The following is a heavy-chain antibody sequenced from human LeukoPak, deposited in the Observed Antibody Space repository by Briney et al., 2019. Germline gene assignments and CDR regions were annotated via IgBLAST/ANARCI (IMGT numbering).Heavy chain of an antibody. CDR2: IEHNGNDK. CDR1: GFTFSVYN. J-gene: IGHJ4*02. CDR3: AKDRDWAWDY. V-gene: IGHV3-30*02. D-gene: IGHD3-9*01. Sequence: PGGSLRLSCAASGFTFSVYNMHWVRQAPGKGLEWVSFIEHNGNDKYYADSVKGRFSISRDNFKNTLYLQMNSLRGEDTAVYYCAKDRDWAWDYWGQGALVIVSS.